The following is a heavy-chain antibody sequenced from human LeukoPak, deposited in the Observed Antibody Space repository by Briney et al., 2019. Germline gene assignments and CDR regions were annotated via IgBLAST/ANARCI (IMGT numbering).Heavy chain of an antibody. D-gene: IGHD3-3*01. CDR3: ARVDYDFWSGTKNWFDP. V-gene: IGHV4-59*01. CDR1: GGSFSGYY. CDR2: IYYSGST. J-gene: IGHJ5*02. Sequence: SETLSLTCAVYGGSFSGYYWSWIRQPPGKGLEWIGYIYYSGSTNYNPSLKSRVTISVDTSKNQFSLKLSSVTAADTAVYYCARVDYDFWSGTKNWFDPWGQGTLVTVSS.